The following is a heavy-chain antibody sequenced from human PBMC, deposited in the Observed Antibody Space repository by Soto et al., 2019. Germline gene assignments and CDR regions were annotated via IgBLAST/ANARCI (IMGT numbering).Heavy chain of an antibody. V-gene: IGHV4-59*12. CDR1: GGSIDTYY. D-gene: IGHD2-2*01. CDR3: ARVPDR. Sequence: SETLSLTCTVSGGSIDTYYWSWIRQPPGKGLEWIGYIYYSGSTNYNPSLKSRVTISVDRSKNQFSLKLSSVTAADTAVYYCARVPDRWGQGTLVTVSS. CDR2: IYYSGST. J-gene: IGHJ5*02.